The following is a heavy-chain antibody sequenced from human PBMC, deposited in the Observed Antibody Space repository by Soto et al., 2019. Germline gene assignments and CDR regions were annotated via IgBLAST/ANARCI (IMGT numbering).Heavy chain of an antibody. D-gene: IGHD2-21*02. Sequence: SETLSLTCTVSGYSIRNGYYWGWIRQPPGKGLEWIGTIYHSGSTYYNPSVKSRVTISVGASENHFSLKLSSVTAADTAVYYCARVGPYCGGDCYSPPPWGQGTLVTVSS. CDR3: ARVGPYCGGDCYSPPP. CDR1: GYSIRNGYY. V-gene: IGHV4-38-2*02. J-gene: IGHJ5*02. CDR2: IYHSGST.